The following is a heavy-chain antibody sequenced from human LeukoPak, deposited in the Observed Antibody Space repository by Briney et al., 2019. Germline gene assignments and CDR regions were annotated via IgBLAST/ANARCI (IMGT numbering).Heavy chain of an antibody. CDR1: AFTFSSYY. CDR3: ARHALGSPDY. D-gene: IGHD2-15*01. V-gene: IGHV3-72*01. CDR2: IRNKANSYTT. Sequence: GGSLRLSCAASAFTFSSYYMDWVRQAPGKGLEWVGRIRNKANSYTTENAASVKGRFSISRDDSKNSLYLQMNSLETEDTAVYYCARHALGSPDYCGQGTLVTVSS. J-gene: IGHJ4*02.